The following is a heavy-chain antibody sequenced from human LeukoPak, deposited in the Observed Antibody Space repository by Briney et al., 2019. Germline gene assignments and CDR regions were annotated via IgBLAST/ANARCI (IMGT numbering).Heavy chain of an antibody. D-gene: IGHD3-22*01. CDR3: ARDTYYYDSSGLGYYYGMDV. CDR1: GFTFSSYA. V-gene: IGHV3-23*01. CDR2: ISGSGGST. Sequence: GGSLRLSCAASGFTFSSYAMSWVRQAPGKGLEWVSAISGSGGSTYYADSVKGRFTISRDNAKNSLYLQMNSLRAEDTAVYYCARDTYYYDSSGLGYYYGMDVWGQGTTVTVSS. J-gene: IGHJ6*02.